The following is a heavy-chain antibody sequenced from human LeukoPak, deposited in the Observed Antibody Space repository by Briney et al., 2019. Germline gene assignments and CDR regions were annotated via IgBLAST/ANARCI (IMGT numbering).Heavy chain of an antibody. CDR2: ISNNGGYA. D-gene: IGHD2-15*01. Sequence: GGSLRLSCAASGFTFSSSAMSWVRQAPGKGLEWVSAISNNGGYAYYADSVQGRFTISRDNSKSTLCLQMNSLRAEDTAVYYCAKQLGYCSDGSCYFPYRGQGTLVTVSS. V-gene: IGHV3-23*01. CDR1: GFTFSSSA. CDR3: AKQLGYCSDGSCYFPY. J-gene: IGHJ4*02.